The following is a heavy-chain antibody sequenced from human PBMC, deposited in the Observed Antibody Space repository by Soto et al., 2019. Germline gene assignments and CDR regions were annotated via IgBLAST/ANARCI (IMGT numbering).Heavy chain of an antibody. CDR1: GASIISFH. V-gene: IGHV4-59*08. CDR2: VHHSGYT. D-gene: IGHD3-9*01. J-gene: IGHJ6*04. Sequence: SETLSLTCAVSGASIISFHWSWIRRPPGKGLEWIGYVHHSGYTNYNPSLKSRATISTDTSKNQFALRLSSVTAADTAVYYCAKLAHKILSCYSYHYHFLAFWGKGTTVTGSS. CDR3: AKLAHKILSCYSYHYHFLAF.